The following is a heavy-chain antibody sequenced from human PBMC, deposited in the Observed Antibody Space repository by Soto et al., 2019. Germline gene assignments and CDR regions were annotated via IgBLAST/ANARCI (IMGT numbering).Heavy chain of an antibody. V-gene: IGHV3-30-3*01. Sequence: LRLSCAASGFTFSSYAMHWVRRAPGKGLEWVAVISYDGSNKYYADSVKGRFTISRDNSKNTLYLQMNSLRAEDTAVYYCAREAVEFDFWSGYSAFDYWGQGTLVTVSS. CDR2: ISYDGSNK. D-gene: IGHD3-3*01. CDR1: GFTFSSYA. J-gene: IGHJ4*02. CDR3: AREAVEFDFWSGYSAFDY.